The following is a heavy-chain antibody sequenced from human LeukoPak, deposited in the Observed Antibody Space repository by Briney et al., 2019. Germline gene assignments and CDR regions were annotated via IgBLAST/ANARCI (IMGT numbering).Heavy chain of an antibody. CDR2: IYYNGHT. J-gene: IGHJ6*04. Sequence: PSETLSLTCTVSGGSFSSSTYYWGWIRQPPGKGLEWIGSIYYNGHTYYNPSLKSRVTISVDTSKNQFSLRLSSVTAADTAVYYCARGDYVWGSYRTEMDVWGKGTTVTISS. D-gene: IGHD3-16*02. V-gene: IGHV4-39*07. CDR3: ARGDYVWGSYRTEMDV. CDR1: GGSFSSSTYY.